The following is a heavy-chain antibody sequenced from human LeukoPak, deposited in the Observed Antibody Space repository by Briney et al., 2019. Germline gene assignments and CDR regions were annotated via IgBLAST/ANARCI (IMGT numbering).Heavy chain of an antibody. D-gene: IGHD5-12*01. V-gene: IGHV3-23*01. CDR2: IIGSVPST. CDR3: AKGGYDYVEVGYFDY. CDR1: GFTFGNCA. J-gene: IGHJ4*02. Sequence: GGSLRLSCAASGFTFGNCAMSWVRQTPGKGLEWVSHIIGSVPSTFYAESVKGRFTISRDNSKNTLYLQMNSLRADDTAVYYCAKGGYDYVEVGYFDYWGQGVLVTVSS.